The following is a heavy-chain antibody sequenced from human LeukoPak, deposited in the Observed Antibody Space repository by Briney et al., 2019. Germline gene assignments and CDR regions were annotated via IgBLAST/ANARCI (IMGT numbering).Heavy chain of an antibody. Sequence: GGSLRLSCAASGFTFSSYGMHWVRQAPGKGLEWVAVIWYDGSNKYYADSVKGRFTISRDNSKNTLYLQMNSLRAEDTAVYCCARDSSTKDYYDSSGYDPYFDYWGQGTLVTVSS. V-gene: IGHV3-33*01. CDR1: GFTFSSYG. CDR2: IWYDGSNK. J-gene: IGHJ4*02. D-gene: IGHD3-22*01. CDR3: ARDSSTKDYYDSSGYDPYFDY.